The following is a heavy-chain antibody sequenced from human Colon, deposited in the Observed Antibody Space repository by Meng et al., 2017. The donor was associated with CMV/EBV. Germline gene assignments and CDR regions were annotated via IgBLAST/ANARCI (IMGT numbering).Heavy chain of an antibody. Sequence: ELWVQGGGERKKPGSSVNASCKSSGYTFTYYNSYGGRQAAREGDEWMGWSNSNSGDTNDAQKFQSRITMTRDTTITTDYMERNSLTSDDTAVYYCGRDRHLDPWSQGTLVTVSS. CDR3: GRDRHLDP. V-gene: IGHV1-2*02. CDR1: GYTFTYYN. D-gene: IGHD3-3*02. CDR2: SNSNSGDT. J-gene: IGHJ5*02.